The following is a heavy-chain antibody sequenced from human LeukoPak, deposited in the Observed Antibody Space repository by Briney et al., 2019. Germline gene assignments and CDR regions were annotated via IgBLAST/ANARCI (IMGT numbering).Heavy chain of an antibody. J-gene: IGHJ3*02. D-gene: IGHD3-22*01. V-gene: IGHV3-74*01. Sequence: GGSLRLSCAASGFTFSSYWMHWVRQAPGKGLVWVSRINSDGSSTSYADSVKGRFTISRDNSKNTLYLQMNSLRAEDTAVYYCAKDRSQYYYDSSGYYRGAFDIWGQGTMVTVSS. CDR2: INSDGSST. CDR3: AKDRSQYYYDSSGYYRGAFDI. CDR1: GFTFSSYW.